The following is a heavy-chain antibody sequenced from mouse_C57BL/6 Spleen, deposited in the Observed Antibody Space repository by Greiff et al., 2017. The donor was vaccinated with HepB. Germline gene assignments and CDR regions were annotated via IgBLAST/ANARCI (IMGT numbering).Heavy chain of an antibody. V-gene: IGHV2-2*01. CDR3: ARNLYYYGSCYAMDY. Sequence: VKLQESGPGLVQPSQSLSITCTVSGFSFTSYCVHWVRQTPGKGPEWLGVIWSGGSTDYNAAFISRLSISKDNSNSQVFFKMNSLQADDTAIYYCARNLYYYGSCYAMDYWGQGTSVTVSA. D-gene: IGHD1-1*01. J-gene: IGHJ4*01. CDR2: IWSGGST. CDR1: GFSFTSYC.